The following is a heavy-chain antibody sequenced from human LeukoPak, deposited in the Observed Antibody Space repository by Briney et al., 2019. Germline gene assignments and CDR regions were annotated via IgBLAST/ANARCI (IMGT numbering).Heavy chain of an antibody. CDR3: AREDYDFWSGNTIDY. J-gene: IGHJ4*02. CDR2: IYYSGST. V-gene: IGHV4-59*12. D-gene: IGHD3-3*01. Sequence: SETLSLTCTVSGGSISSYYWSWIRQPPGKGLAWIGYIYYSGSTNYNPSLKSRVTISVDTSKNQFSLKLSSVTAADTAVYYCAREDYDFWSGNTIDYWGQGTLVTVSS. CDR1: GGSISSYY.